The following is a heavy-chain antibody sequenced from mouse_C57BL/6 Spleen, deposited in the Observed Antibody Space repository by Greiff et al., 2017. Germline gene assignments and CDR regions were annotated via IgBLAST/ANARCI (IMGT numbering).Heavy chain of an antibody. CDR2: IYPSDSET. CDR3: ARRGYGQGRDYYAMDY. CDR1: GYTFTSYW. V-gene: IGHV1-61*01. D-gene: IGHD1-1*02. Sequence: QVQLQQPGAELVRPGSSVKLSCKASGYTFTSYWMDWVKQRPGQGLEWIGNIYPSDSETHYNQKFKDKATVTVDKSSSTAYMQLSSRTSEDSAVYYCARRGYGQGRDYYAMDYWGQGTSVTVSS. J-gene: IGHJ4*01.